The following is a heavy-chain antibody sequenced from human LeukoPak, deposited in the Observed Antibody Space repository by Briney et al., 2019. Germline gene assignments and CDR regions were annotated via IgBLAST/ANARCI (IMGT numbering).Heavy chain of an antibody. D-gene: IGHD4-17*01. J-gene: IGHJ4*02. CDR1: GFNFDDYC. V-gene: IGHV3-20*04. CDR2: INWAGDRT. Sequence: GGSLRLSCAASGFNFDDYCMAWVRQVPGKGLAWVSDINWAGDRTRYADSVKGRFTISRENAKNSLYLQMNSLRVGDTAFYYCVRVDTDYANDNWGQGALVTVSS. CDR3: VRVDTDYANDN.